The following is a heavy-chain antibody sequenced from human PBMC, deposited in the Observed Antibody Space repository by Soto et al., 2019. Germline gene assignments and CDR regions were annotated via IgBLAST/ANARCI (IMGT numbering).Heavy chain of an antibody. J-gene: IGHJ4*02. CDR3: AKSEASGTSDLLYFDY. CDR1: GFTFSSYG. CDR2: ISYDGSNK. Sequence: GSLRLSCAASGFTFSSYGMHWVRQAPGKGLEWVAVISYDGSNKYYADSVKGRFTISRDNSKNTLYLQMNSLRAEDTAVYYCAKSEASGTSDLLYFDYWGQGTLVIVSS. D-gene: IGHD6-13*01. V-gene: IGHV3-30*18.